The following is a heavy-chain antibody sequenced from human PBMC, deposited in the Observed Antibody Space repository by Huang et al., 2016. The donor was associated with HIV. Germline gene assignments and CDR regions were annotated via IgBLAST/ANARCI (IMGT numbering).Heavy chain of an antibody. D-gene: IGHD2-2*01. CDR1: GYNFMNYW. V-gene: IGHV5-51*01. Sequence: EVQLVQSGAEVKKPGESLKISCKGSGYNFMNYWIGWVRQMPGKGLEWMGIIYPGDSEIRYRPSFQGQVTISADKFISTAYVHLSSLKTSDTAIYYCARRESSPSAFDSWGQGTRVTVSS. CDR3: ARRESSPSAFDS. CDR2: IYPGDSEI. J-gene: IGHJ4*02.